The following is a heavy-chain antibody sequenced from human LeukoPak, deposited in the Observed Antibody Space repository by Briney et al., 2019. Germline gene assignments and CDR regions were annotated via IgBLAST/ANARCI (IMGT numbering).Heavy chain of an antibody. Sequence: SETLSLTCTVSGDSINSLDLWSWVRQPPGKGLEWIGEMYLSGTTHSNPSVKSRITISIDKSKNQFFLNLSSVTAADTAVYYCAGLVGRYSSGLYYYYFDYWGQGTLVTVSS. D-gene: IGHD3-22*01. CDR1: GDSINSLDL. CDR3: AGLVGRYSSGLYYYYFDY. V-gene: IGHV4-4*02. CDR2: MYLSGTT. J-gene: IGHJ4*02.